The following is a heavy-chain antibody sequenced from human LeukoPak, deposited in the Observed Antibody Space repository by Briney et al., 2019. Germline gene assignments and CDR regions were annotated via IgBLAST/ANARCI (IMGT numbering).Heavy chain of an antibody. V-gene: IGHV4-59*08. CDR1: GGSISSYY. CDR2: IYYSGST. CDR3: ATTTKRKGYWYFDL. D-gene: IGHD1-14*01. J-gene: IGHJ2*01. Sequence: SETLSLTCTVSGGSISSYYWSWIRQPPGKGLEWIGYIYYSGSTNYNPSLKSRVTISVDTSKNQFSLKLSSATAADTAVYYCATTTKRKGYWYFDLWGRGTLVTVSS.